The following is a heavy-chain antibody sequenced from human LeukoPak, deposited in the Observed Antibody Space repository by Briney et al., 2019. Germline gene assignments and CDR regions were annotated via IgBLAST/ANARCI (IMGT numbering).Heavy chain of an antibody. CDR2: IYYSGST. V-gene: IGHV4-39*01. Sequence: ASETLSLTCTVSGGSISSSSYYWGWIRQPPGKGLEWIGGIYYSGSTYYNPSLKSRVTISVDTSKNQFPLKLSSVTAADTAVYFCARQVYSNYYYYYMDVWGKGTTVTVTS. D-gene: IGHD4-11*01. J-gene: IGHJ6*03. CDR3: ARQVYSNYYYYYMDV. CDR1: GGSISSSSYY.